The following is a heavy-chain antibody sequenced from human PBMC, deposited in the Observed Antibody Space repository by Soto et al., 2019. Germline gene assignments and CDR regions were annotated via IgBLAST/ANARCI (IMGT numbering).Heavy chain of an antibody. CDR2: MNPGSGET. J-gene: IGHJ5*02. V-gene: IGHV1-8*01. CDR1: GYSCTNNY. D-gene: IGHD3-16*01. CDR3: ARLETFGSLNWFDP. Sequence: ASVKVSCKASGYSCTNNYVSSVLQATGQELEWMGWMNPGSGETGYAQKFQGGVTLTGDISIATGYMELSSLRSDDTAIYYCARLETFGSLNWFDPWGQGTLVTVSS.